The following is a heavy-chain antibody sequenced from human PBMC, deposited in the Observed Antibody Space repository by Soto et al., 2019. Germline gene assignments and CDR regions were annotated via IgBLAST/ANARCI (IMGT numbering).Heavy chain of an antibody. J-gene: IGHJ6*02. CDR2: LKSDNGGT. D-gene: IGHD3-10*01. CDR3: ARDLCPLGSGTACPLYGLDI. Sequence: QVQLVQSGAEVKPPGASVKVSCKASGYTFTGHYMHWVRQVSGKRLEHLGWLKSDNGGTYNEPKFQGRVTFTRDASTSTAYMELNGLQSDDTAVYFCARDLCPLGSGTACPLYGLDIWGQGTTVVVS. V-gene: IGHV1-2*02. CDR1: GYTFTGHY.